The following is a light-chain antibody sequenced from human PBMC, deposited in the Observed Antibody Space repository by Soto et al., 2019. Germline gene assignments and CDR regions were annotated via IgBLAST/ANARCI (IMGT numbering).Light chain of an antibody. CDR2: GAS. CDR1: QSVIRY. CDR3: QQYNNWPPIT. V-gene: IGKV3-11*01. Sequence: EIVLTQSPATLSLSPGERATLSCRASQSVIRYLAWYQQRPGQAPRLLIYGASNRATGIPARFSGSGSGTDFTLTISSLEPEDFAVYYCQQYNNWPPITFGQGTRLEIK. J-gene: IGKJ5*01.